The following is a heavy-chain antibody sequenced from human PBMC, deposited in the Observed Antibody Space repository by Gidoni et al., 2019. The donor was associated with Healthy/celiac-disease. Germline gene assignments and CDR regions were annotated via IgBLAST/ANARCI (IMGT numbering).Heavy chain of an antibody. CDR2: FDPEDGKT. D-gene: IGHD6-13*01. CDR3: ATDRAAAGTWAFDI. CDR1: GYTLTELS. V-gene: IGHV1-24*01. J-gene: IGHJ3*02. Sequence: QVQLVQSGAEVKKPGASVKVSCKVSGYTLTELSMHWVRQAPGKGLEWMGGFDPEDGKTIYEQKFQGRVTMTEDTSTDTAYMELSSLRSEDTAVYYGATDRAAAGTWAFDIGGQGTMVTVSS.